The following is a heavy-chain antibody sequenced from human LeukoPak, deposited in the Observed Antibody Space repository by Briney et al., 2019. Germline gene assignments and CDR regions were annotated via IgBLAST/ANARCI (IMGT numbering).Heavy chain of an antibody. Sequence: PSETLSLTCTVSGYSISNVYYWYWIRQPPGRGLEWIGKIYRSGSTSYNPSLKSRVTISVDTSKNQFSLKVNSVTAADTAVYYCARRHSSGWFYYWGQGTLVTVSS. CDR1: GYSISNVYY. CDR3: ARRHSSGWFYY. J-gene: IGHJ4*02. CDR2: IYRSGST. V-gene: IGHV4-38-2*02. D-gene: IGHD6-19*01.